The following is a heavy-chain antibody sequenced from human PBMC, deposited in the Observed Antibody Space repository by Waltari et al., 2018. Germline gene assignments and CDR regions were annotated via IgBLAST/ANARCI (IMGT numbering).Heavy chain of an antibody. CDR3: AASRDGYKPWGY. CDR2: ISGSGGST. CDR1: GFPLSSYA. J-gene: IGHJ4*02. D-gene: IGHD5-12*01. Sequence: EVQMVEYGVGLVQPGRSLRLSCAAPGFPLSSYAISWVRQAPGKGLEWVSAISGSGGSTYYADSVKGRFTISRDNSKNTLYLQMNSLRAEDTAVYYCAASRDGYKPWGYWGQGTLVTVSS. V-gene: IGHV3-23*04.